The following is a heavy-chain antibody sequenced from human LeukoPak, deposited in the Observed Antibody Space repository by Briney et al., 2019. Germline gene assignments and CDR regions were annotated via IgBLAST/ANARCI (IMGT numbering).Heavy chain of an antibody. V-gene: IGHV4-4*07. J-gene: IGHJ5*02. D-gene: IGHD3-10*01. CDR1: GGSISSYY. CDR3: ARELWFVNAPGSWFDP. Sequence: PSETLSLTCTVSGGSISSYYWSLIRQPAGKGLEWIGRIYTSGSTNYNPSLKSRVTMSVDTSKNQFSLKLSSVTAADTAVYYCARELWFVNAPGSWFDPWGQGTLVTVSS. CDR2: IYTSGST.